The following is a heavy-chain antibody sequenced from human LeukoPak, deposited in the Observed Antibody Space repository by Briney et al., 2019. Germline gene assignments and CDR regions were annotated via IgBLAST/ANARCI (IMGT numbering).Heavy chain of an antibody. J-gene: IGHJ1*01. CDR3: ATYSILNAREFRY. V-gene: IGHV3-7*01. CDR2: INQDGSEK. D-gene: IGHD4-11*01. Sequence: PGGSLRLSCAASGFTFSAYWMTWVRQAPGKGLEWVATINQDGSEKFYVDSMKGRFTISRDNAKNSLYLQMNSLGADDTAVYYCATYSILNAREFRYWGQGTLVTVSS. CDR1: GFTFSAYW.